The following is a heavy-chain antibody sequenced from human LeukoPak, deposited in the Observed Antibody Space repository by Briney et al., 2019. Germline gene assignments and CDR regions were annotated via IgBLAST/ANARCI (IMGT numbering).Heavy chain of an antibody. CDR3: ARDFAWGSGGAPIDDNWLDP. CDR1: GYIFSNYG. CDR2: ISGHSGNT. Sequence: ASVKVSCKASGYIFSNYGITWVRQAPGHGLEWMGWISGHSGNTNYAQKFQDRATMTTDTSTSTAYMELRSLRFGDTAVYYCARDFAWGSGGAPIDDNWLDPWGQGILVTVSS. D-gene: IGHD7-27*01. J-gene: IGHJ5*02. V-gene: IGHV1-18*01.